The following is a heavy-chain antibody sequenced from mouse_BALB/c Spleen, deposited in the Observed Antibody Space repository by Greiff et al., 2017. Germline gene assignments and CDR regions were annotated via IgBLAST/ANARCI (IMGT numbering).Heavy chain of an antibody. CDR1: GFSLTSYD. Sequence: QVQLQQSGPGLVAPSQSLSITCTVSGFSLTSYDISWIRQPPGKGLEWLGVIWTGGGTNYNSAFMSRLSISKDNSKSQVFLKMNSLQTDDTAIYYCVREVPFAYWGQGTLVTVSA. J-gene: IGHJ3*01. CDR2: IWTGGGT. CDR3: VREVPFAY. D-gene: IGHD2-14*01. V-gene: IGHV2-9-2*01.